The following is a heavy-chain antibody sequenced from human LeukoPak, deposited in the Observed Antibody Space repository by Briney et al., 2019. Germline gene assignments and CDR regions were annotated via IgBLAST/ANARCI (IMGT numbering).Heavy chain of an antibody. D-gene: IGHD6-19*01. Sequence: GGSLRLSCTASEFVFSDYAMTWARQAPEKGLEWVSATSGSGVSSFYAESVKGRFTISRDNSKNSLYLQMNSLRAEDTAVYYCARVPPQWLPNRDAFDIWGQGTMVTVSS. CDR2: TSGSGVSS. CDR1: EFVFSDYA. V-gene: IGHV3-23*01. J-gene: IGHJ3*02. CDR3: ARVPPQWLPNRDAFDI.